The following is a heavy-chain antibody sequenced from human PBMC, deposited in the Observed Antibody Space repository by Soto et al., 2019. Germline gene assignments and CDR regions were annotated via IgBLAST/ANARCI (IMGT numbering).Heavy chain of an antibody. Sequence: VWSLGLSCWSSGFTLSSYGMHWCRHAPVTGVDLVSVISGNGRITHYADSVKGRFTISRDNSKNALYLEMNNLRAEDTARYYCVKPYFDFWSGYYGAAKDDVFDIWGQGTMVTVSS. D-gene: IGHD3-3*01. CDR1: GFTLSSYG. J-gene: IGHJ3*02. CDR3: VKPYFDFWSGYYGAAKDDVFDI. V-gene: IGHV3-23*01. CDR2: ISGNGRIT.